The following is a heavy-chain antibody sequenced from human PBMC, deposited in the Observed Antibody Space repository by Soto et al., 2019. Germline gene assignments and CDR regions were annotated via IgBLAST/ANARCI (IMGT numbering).Heavy chain of an antibody. CDR2: IVAGDGGT. D-gene: IGHD2-2*01. V-gene: IGHV3-23*01. CDR3: AKHLHIVVRFSPLFSFYGLDV. Sequence: GSLRLSCVASGXTFRSYSFSWVRQAPGKGLELVACIVAGDGGTYYADSVKGRFTISRDDSKNNLYLQMISPRAEDTAVYYCAKHLHIVVRFSPLFSFYGLDVWGQGTTVTVS. CDR1: GXTFRSYS. J-gene: IGHJ6*02.